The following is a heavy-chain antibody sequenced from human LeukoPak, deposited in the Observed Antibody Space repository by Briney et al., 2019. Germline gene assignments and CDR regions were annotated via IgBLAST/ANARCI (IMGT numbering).Heavy chain of an antibody. D-gene: IGHD2-8*01. CDR3: ARPKYGDYYYMDV. J-gene: IGHJ6*03. CDR1: GYTFTSYW. CDR2: IYPGDSDT. Sequence: PGESLKISCKGSGYTFTSYWIGWVRQMPGKGLEWMGSIYPGDSDTRYSPSFQGQVTISADKSINTAYVQWSSLKASDTAMYYCARPKYGDYYYMDVWGKGTTVTVS. V-gene: IGHV5-51*01.